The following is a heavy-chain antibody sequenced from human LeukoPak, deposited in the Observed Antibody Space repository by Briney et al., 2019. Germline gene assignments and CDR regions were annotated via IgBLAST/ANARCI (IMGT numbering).Heavy chain of an antibody. CDR2: LYSGGSP. V-gene: IGHV3-53*01. Sequence: PGGSLRLSCAPSGFTVSSNYMNWVRQAPGKGLEWVSVLYSGGSPYYADSVKGRFTISRDNSKNTLYLQMNSLRAEDTAMYYCVRDAIVGFFDYWGQGTPVTVSS. CDR1: GFTVSSNY. D-gene: IGHD2-21*01. CDR3: VRDAIVGFFDY. J-gene: IGHJ4*02.